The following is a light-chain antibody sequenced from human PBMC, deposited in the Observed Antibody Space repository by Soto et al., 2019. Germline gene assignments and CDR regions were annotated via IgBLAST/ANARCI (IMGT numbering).Light chain of an antibody. CDR2: GAS. J-gene: IGKJ1*01. CDR1: QSVSGSY. Sequence: IVLTQSPGTLSLSPGERATLSCRASQSVSGSYLAWYQQKPGQAPRLLIYGASSRATGIPDRFSGSGSGTDFTLIISSMETADSILYYFQQYRSSPRTFGQGTKVDI. V-gene: IGKV3-20*01. CDR3: QQYRSSPRT.